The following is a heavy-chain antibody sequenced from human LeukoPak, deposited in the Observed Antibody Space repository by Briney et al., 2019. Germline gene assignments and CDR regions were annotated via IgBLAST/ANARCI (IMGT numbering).Heavy chain of an antibody. CDR1: GFTVSSNY. Sequence: PGGSLRLSCAASGFTVSSNYMSWVRQAPGKGLEWVSVISGSGGSTYYADSVKGRFTISRDNSKNTLYLQMNSLRAEDTAVYYCAKDYDSSAYSISDYWGQGTLVTVSS. D-gene: IGHD3-22*01. CDR3: AKDYDSSAYSISDY. V-gene: IGHV3-23*01. CDR2: ISGSGGST. J-gene: IGHJ4*02.